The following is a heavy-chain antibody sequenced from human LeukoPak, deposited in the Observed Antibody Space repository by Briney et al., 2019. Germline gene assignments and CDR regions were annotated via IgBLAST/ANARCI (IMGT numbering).Heavy chain of an antibody. CDR2: IYYSGST. Sequence: SETLSLTCTVSGGSLGTYYWSWIRQPPGKGLEWMGYIYYSGSTNYNPSLKSRVTISVDTSKNQFSLKLDSVTAADTAVYYCARASGGYYNNWFDPWGQGTLVTVSS. D-gene: IGHD3-22*01. J-gene: IGHJ5*02. CDR1: GGSLGTYY. CDR3: ARASGGYYNNWFDP. V-gene: IGHV4-59*01.